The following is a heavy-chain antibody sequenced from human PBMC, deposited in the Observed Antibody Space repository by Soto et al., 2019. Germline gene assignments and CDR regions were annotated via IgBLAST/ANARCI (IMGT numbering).Heavy chain of an antibody. D-gene: IGHD4-17*01. J-gene: IGHJ3*02. V-gene: IGHV4-34*01. CDR2: IYYSGST. CDR1: GGSFSGYY. CDR3: ARHSTTPDAFDI. Sequence: ASETLSLTGPVYGGSFSGYYCSWIRQPPGKGLEWIGRIYYSGSTNYNPSLKSRVTISVDTSKNQFSLKLSSVTAADTAVYYCARHSTTPDAFDIWGQGTMVTVSS.